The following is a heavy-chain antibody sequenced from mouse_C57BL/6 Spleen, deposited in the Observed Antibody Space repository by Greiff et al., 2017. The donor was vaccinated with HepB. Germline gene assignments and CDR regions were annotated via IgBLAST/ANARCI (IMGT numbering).Heavy chain of an antibody. J-gene: IGHJ4*01. V-gene: IGHV1-69*01. CDR1: GYTFTSYW. D-gene: IGHD1-1*01. CDR3: ARRNYYGSSYPMDY. CDR2: IDPSDSYT. Sequence: QVQLKQPGAELVMPGASVKLSCKASGYTFTSYWMHWVKQRPGQGLEWIGEIDPSDSYTNYNQKFKGKSTLTVDKSSSTAYMQLISLTSEDSAVYYCARRNYYGSSYPMDYWGQGTSVTVSS.